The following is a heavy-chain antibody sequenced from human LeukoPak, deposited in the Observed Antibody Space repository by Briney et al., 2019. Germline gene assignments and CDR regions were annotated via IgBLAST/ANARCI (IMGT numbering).Heavy chain of an antibody. CDR1: RFTFSSYA. CDR2: ISGSGGST. J-gene: IGHJ4*02. Sequence: PGGSLRLSCAASRFTFSSYAMSWVRQAPGKGLEWVSAISGSGGSTYYADSVKGRFTISRDNSKNTLYLQMNSLRAEDTAVYYCAKDISRDRDFDYWGQGTLVTVSS. CDR3: AKDISRDRDFDY. V-gene: IGHV3-23*01. D-gene: IGHD2-15*01.